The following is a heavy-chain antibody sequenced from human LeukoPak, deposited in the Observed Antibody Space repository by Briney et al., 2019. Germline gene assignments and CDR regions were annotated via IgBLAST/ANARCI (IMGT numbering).Heavy chain of an antibody. D-gene: IGHD1-26*01. CDR1: GFTFDDYA. V-gene: IGHV3-9*03. Sequence: GRSLRLSCAASGFTFDDYAMHWVRQAPGKGLEWVSGISWNSGSIGYADSVKGRFTISRDNAKNSLYLQMNSLRAEDMALYYCAKDNSGSYILDYWGQGTLVTVSS. J-gene: IGHJ4*02. CDR3: AKDNSGSYILDY. CDR2: ISWNSGSI.